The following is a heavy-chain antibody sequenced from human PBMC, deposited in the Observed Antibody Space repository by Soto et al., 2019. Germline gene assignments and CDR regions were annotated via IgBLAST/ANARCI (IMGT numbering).Heavy chain of an antibody. J-gene: IGHJ4*02. Sequence: PSETLSLTCAVSGGSISGGGFSWSWIRQPPGKGLEWIGYILHTGGTQYNPSLQSRVSMSVDKSKNQFSLHLTSVTAADTAVYYCARLQFGEGLDYWGQGALVTVSS. CDR3: ARLQFGEGLDY. CDR1: GGSISGGGFS. V-gene: IGHV4-30-2*01. D-gene: IGHD3-10*01. CDR2: ILHTGGT.